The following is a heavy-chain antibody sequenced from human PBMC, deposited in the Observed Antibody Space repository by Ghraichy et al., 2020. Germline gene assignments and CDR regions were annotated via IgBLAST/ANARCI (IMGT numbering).Heavy chain of an antibody. D-gene: IGHD1-26*01. CDR3: ARSGSYYADYYYGMDV. CDR2: IYYSGST. J-gene: IGHJ6*02. Sequence: GSLRLSCTVSGGSISSYYWSWIRQPPGKGLEWIGYIYYSGSTNYNPSLKSRVTISVDTAKNQFSLKLGSVTAADTAVYYCARSGSYYADYYYGMDVWGQGTTVTVSS. V-gene: IGHV4-59*01. CDR1: GGSISSYY.